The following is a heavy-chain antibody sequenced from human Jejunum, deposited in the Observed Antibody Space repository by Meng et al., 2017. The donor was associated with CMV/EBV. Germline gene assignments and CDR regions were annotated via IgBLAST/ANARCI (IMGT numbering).Heavy chain of an antibody. D-gene: IGHD4-11*01. Sequence: TFSGSAMHWVRQASGKGLEWVGRIRGKAHSYATAYAASVKGRFTISRDESKNTAYLQMSSLKPEDTAVYYCTRADSSNYGSLFDSWGQGTLVTVSS. CDR3: TRADSSNYGSLFDS. J-gene: IGHJ4*02. V-gene: IGHV3-73*01. CDR1: TFSGSA. CDR2: IRGKAHSYAT.